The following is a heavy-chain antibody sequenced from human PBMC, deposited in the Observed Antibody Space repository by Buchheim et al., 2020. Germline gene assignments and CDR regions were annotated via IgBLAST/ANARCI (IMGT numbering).Heavy chain of an antibody. D-gene: IGHD2-15*01. J-gene: IGHJ4*02. V-gene: IGHV1-2*04. Sequence: QVQLVQSGAEVKKPGASVKVSCKASGYTFTGYYMHWVRQAPGQGLEWMGWINPNSGGTNYAQKFQGWVTMTRDPSISTAYMELSRLRSDDTAVYYCARALFSYCSGGSCYSGGGELDYWGQGTL. CDR2: INPNSGGT. CDR1: GYTFTGYY. CDR3: ARALFSYCSGGSCYSGGGELDY.